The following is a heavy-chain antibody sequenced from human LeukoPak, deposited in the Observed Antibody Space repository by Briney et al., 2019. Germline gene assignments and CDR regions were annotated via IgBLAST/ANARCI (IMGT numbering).Heavy chain of an antibody. V-gene: IGHV4-59*01. CDR2: IYNSGST. CDR3: VGIVVPAAKDYYYYMDV. Sequence: SETLSLTCTVSGDSISSYYWSWIRQPPGKGLEWIAYIYNSGSTNYNPSLKSRVTISADTSKNQLSLKLSSVTAADTAVYYCVGIVVPAAKDYYYYMDVWGKGTTVTVSS. CDR1: GDSISSYY. D-gene: IGHD2-2*01. J-gene: IGHJ6*03.